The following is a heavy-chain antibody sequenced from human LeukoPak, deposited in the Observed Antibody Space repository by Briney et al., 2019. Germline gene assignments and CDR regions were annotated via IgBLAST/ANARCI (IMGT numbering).Heavy chain of an antibody. CDR1: GGSISSVNW. V-gene: IGHV4-4*02. Sequence: TSETLSLTCAVSGGSISSVNWRSWVRQPPGKGLEWIGESHHSGTTNYNPSLKSRVTISVDRSKNQFSLKLTSVTAADTAMYYCARHTGYGMDVWGQGTTVTVSS. CDR2: SHHSGTT. D-gene: IGHD1-14*01. J-gene: IGHJ6*02. CDR3: ARHTGYGMDV.